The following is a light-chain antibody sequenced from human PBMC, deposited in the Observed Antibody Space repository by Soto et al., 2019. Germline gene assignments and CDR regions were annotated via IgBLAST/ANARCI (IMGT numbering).Light chain of an antibody. Sequence: EIVLTQSPATLSLSPGERATLSCRASQSVSSYLAWYQQKPGQAPRLLIYDASNRATGIPARFSGSGSGTDFTLTRSSLEPEGVVLYYCQQRSTWPPWSCGQGTKVVIE. CDR1: QSVSSY. CDR3: QQRSTWPPWS. J-gene: IGKJ1*01. V-gene: IGKV3-11*01. CDR2: DAS.